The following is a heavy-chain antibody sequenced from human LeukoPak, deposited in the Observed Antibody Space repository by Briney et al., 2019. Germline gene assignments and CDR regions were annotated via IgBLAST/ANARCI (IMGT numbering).Heavy chain of an antibody. V-gene: IGHV4-59*01. CDR1: GGSIRGYY. Sequence: SETLSLTCTVSGGSIRGYYWSWIRQPPGRGLEYIGYIYYSGITNYNPSLKSRVTISVDTSKNQFSLRLNSVTAADTAMYYCARGFDSSSGWYPAFDIWGHGTMGTVSS. D-gene: IGHD6-19*01. CDR2: IYYSGIT. J-gene: IGHJ3*02. CDR3: ARGFDSSSGWYPAFDI.